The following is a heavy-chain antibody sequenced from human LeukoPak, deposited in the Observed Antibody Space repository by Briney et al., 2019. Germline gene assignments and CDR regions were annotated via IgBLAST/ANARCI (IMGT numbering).Heavy chain of an antibody. V-gene: IGHV3-9*01. CDR2: ISWNSGSI. CDR1: GFTFDDYA. Sequence: GGSLRLSCAASGFTFDDYAMHWVRQAPGKGLEWVSGISWNSGSIGYADSVKGRFTISRDNSKNTLYLQMNSLRAEDTAVYYCARDTWDSSGYYPDAFDIWGQGTMVTVSS. D-gene: IGHD3-22*01. J-gene: IGHJ3*02. CDR3: ARDTWDSSGYYPDAFDI.